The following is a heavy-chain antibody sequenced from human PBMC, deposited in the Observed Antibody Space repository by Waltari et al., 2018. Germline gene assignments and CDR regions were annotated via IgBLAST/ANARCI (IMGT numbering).Heavy chain of an antibody. CDR1: GDSISSSSYY. CDR3: ARDRIPATFRCWFDS. V-gene: IGHV4-39*07. Sequence: QLHLQESGPGLVKPSATLFLTCTVPGDSISSSSYYWGWIRQPPGKGPQWIGSLYYSGITYYNPSLESRVSMSVDTSKNQLSLMLSAVTAADTAVYYCARDRIPATFRCWFDSWGPGTLVTVSS. J-gene: IGHJ5*01. CDR2: LYYSGIT. D-gene: IGHD2-2*01.